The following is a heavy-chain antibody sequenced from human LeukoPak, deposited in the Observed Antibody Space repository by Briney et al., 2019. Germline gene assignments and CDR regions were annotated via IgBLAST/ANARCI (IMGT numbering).Heavy chain of an antibody. D-gene: IGHD7-27*01. J-gene: IGHJ4*02. V-gene: IGHV3-66*01. CDR2: IYSGGST. CDR1: GFTVSSNY. Sequence: PGGSLRLSCAASGFTVSSNYMNWVRQAPGKGLEWVSVIYSGGSTYYADSVKGRFTISRDNSENTLYLQMNSLRAEDTAVYYCARTNWGSGCVDYWGQGTLVTVSS. CDR3: ARTNWGSGCVDY.